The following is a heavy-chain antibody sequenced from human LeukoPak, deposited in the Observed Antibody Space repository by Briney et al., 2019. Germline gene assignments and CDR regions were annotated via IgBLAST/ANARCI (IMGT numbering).Heavy chain of an antibody. D-gene: IGHD5-18*01. CDR2: INHSGST. J-gene: IGHJ4*02. V-gene: IGHV4-34*01. CDR1: GGSFSGYY. Sequence: SETLSLTCAVYGGSFSGYYWSWIRQPPGKGLEWIGEINHSGSTNYNPSLKSRVTISVDTSKNQFSLKLSSVTAADTAVYYCARHGYSYGHNYFDYWGQGTLVTVSS. CDR3: ARHGYSYGHNYFDY.